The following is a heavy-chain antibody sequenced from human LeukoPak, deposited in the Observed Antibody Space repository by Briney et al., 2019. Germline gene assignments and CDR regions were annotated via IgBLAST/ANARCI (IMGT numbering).Heavy chain of an antibody. CDR2: ISSSGSSI. V-gene: IGHV3-48*03. D-gene: IGHD6-19*01. CDR1: GFTLSSYE. CDR3: ARDGGIAVAGDSFDI. J-gene: IGHJ3*02. Sequence: GGSLRLSCAASGFTLSSYEMNWVRQAPGKGLEWVSYISSSGSSIYYADSVKGRFTISRDNAKNSLYLQMNSLRAEDTAVYYCARDGGIAVAGDSFDIWGQGTMVTVSS.